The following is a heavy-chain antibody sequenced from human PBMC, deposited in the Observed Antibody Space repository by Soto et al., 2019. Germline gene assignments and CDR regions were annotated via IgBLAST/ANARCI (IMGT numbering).Heavy chain of an antibody. D-gene: IGHD6-6*01. J-gene: IGHJ4*02. V-gene: IGHV1-18*01. CDR1: GYTFTSYG. CDR3: ARDHFLVFTSSSFDY. Sequence: GASVKVSCKASGYTFTSYGISWVRQAPGQGLEWMGWISGYNGNTNYAQKLQGRVTMTTDTSTSTAYMELRSLRSDDTAVYYCARDHFLVFTSSSFDYWGQGTLVTVSS. CDR2: ISGYNGNT.